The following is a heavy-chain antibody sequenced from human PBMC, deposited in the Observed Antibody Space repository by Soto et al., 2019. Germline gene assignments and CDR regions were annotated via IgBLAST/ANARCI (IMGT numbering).Heavy chain of an antibody. CDR2: ISGSGRDT. Sequence: GSLRLSCAASVFTFSSSGFTFSSYAMSWVRQAPGKGLEWVSGISGSGRDTYYADSVKGRFTISRDESKNTLYLQMNSLRVEDTAVYYCAKDRCGGDCYFFDSWGHGTLVTVSS. D-gene: IGHD2-21*02. V-gene: IGHV3-23*01. CDR1: VFTFSSSGFTFSSYA. J-gene: IGHJ4*01. CDR3: AKDRCGGDCYFFDS.